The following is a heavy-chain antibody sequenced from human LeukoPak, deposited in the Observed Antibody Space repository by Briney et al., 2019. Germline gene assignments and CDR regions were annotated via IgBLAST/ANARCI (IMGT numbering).Heavy chain of an antibody. CDR2: IYHIGST. Sequence: SETLSLTCTVSGYSISSGYYWGWIRQPPGKGLEWIGSIYHIGSTYYNPSLKSRVTISIDTSKNQFSLKLNSVTAADTAVYYCARGVVITFGGAADYWGQGTLVTVSS. J-gene: IGHJ4*02. CDR1: GYSISSGYY. CDR3: ARGVVITFGGAADY. D-gene: IGHD3-16*01. V-gene: IGHV4-38-2*02.